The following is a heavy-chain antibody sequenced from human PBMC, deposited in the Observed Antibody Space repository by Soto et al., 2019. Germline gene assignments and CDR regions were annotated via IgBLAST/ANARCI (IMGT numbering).Heavy chain of an antibody. D-gene: IGHD3-3*01. CDR1: GYTFTGYY. CDR3: ARVRFLESLSEVNAFDP. J-gene: IGHJ5*02. CDR2: INPNSGGT. Sequence: ASVKTSCKASGYTFTGYYMHWVRQAPGQGLEWMGWINPNSGGTNYAQKFQGRVTMNRDTYISTAYMELSRLRSEDTAVYYCARVRFLESLSEVNAFDPWGQGTRGTLSP. V-gene: IGHV1-2*02.